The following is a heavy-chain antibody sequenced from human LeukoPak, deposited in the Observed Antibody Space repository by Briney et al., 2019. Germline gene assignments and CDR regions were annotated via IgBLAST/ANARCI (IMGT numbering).Heavy chain of an antibody. D-gene: IGHD1-26*01. Sequence: PGGSLRLFCAASGFTFDDYAMHWVRQATGKGLEWVSGISWNSGSIGYADSVKGRFTISRDNAKNSLYLQMNSLRAEDTALYYCAKDIAPIVGATTDGGFDYWGQGTLVTVSS. CDR2: ISWNSGSI. V-gene: IGHV3-9*01. CDR1: GFTFDDYA. CDR3: AKDIAPIVGATTDGGFDY. J-gene: IGHJ4*02.